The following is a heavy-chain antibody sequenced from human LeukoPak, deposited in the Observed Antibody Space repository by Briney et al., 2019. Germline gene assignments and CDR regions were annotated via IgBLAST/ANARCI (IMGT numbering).Heavy chain of an antibody. Sequence: SETLSLTCTVSGGSISSYYWSWIRQPPGKGLEWIGYIYYSGSTNYNPSLKSRVTISVDTSKNQFSLKLSSVTAADTAVYYCARGGLVGATSPFDYWGQGTLVTVSS. CDR3: ARGGLVGATSPFDY. CDR1: GGSISSYY. CDR2: IYYSGST. J-gene: IGHJ4*02. V-gene: IGHV4-59*01. D-gene: IGHD1-26*01.